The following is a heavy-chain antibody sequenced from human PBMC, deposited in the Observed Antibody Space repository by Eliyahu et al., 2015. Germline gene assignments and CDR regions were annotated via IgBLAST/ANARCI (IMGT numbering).Heavy chain of an antibody. Sequence: QVQLQESGPGLVKPSETLSLTCPVSXYSINSGHYWGWVRQPPGKGLEWIGGIWHSGTTYYNPSLKSRVTISLDTSKSQFSLKLNSVTAADTAVYYCARAHYDGSMYGPFDYWGQGTLVTVSS. J-gene: IGHJ4*02. CDR3: ARAHYDGSMYGPFDY. V-gene: IGHV4-38-2*02. CDR1: XYSINSGHY. CDR2: IWHSGTT. D-gene: IGHD3-22*01.